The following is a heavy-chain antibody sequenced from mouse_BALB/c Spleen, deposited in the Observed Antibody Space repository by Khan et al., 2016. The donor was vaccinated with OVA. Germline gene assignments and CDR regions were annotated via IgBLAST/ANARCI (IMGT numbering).Heavy chain of an antibody. J-gene: IGHJ1*01. CDR2: IYYSGTI. V-gene: IGHV3-5*02. D-gene: IGHD1-2*01. CDR3: ARDKGYGYDRYVDV. Sequence: EVQLQESGPGLVKPSQTVSLTCTVTGISITTGNYRWSWIRQFPGNKLEWIGYIYYSGTITYNPSLTSRTTFTRATSKNHLSLEMNSLTAADTATYYFARDKGYGYDRYVDVWGAGTTVTVSS. CDR1: GISITTGNYR.